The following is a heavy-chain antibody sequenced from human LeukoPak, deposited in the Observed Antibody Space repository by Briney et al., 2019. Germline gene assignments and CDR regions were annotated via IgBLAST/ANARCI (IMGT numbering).Heavy chain of an antibody. CDR1: GFTFSSYA. J-gene: IGHJ4*02. CDR3: AKTVSGSYSYQGGDY. CDR2: ISGSGENT. D-gene: IGHD3-16*02. Sequence: GGSLRLSCAASGFTFSSYAMSWVRQGPGEGLEWVSAISGSGENTNYADSVKGRFTMSRDNSRNMLYLQMNSLRDEDTAKYYCAKTVSGSYSYQGGDYWGQGTLVTVSS. V-gene: IGHV3-23*01.